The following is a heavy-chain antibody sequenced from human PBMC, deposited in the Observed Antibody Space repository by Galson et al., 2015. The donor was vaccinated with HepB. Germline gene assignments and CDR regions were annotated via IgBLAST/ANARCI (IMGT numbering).Heavy chain of an antibody. V-gene: IGHV3-11*01. CDR3: ARDVDGSQTPFWSGYYFVPDYYYYYMDV. CDR1: GFTFSDYY. Sequence: SLRLSCAASGFTFSDYYMSWIRQAPGKGLEWVSYISSSGSTIYYADSVKGRFTISRDNAKNSLYLQMNSLRAEDTAVYYCARDVDGSQTPFWSGYYFVPDYYYYYMDVWGKGTTVTVSS. J-gene: IGHJ6*03. D-gene: IGHD3-3*01. CDR2: ISSSGSTI.